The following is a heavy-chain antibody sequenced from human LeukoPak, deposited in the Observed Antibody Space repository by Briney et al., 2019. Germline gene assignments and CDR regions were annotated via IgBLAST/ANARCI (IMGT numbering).Heavy chain of an antibody. D-gene: IGHD3-22*01. Sequence: GGSLRLSCAASGFTFSNLGMSWVCQAPGRGLEWVSGISGGGDTTYYAESVKGRFTISRDNSKNTLFLQMNSLSAEDTAVYYCAKTNGYYDYWGQGTLVAVSS. CDR3: AKTNGYYDY. J-gene: IGHJ4*02. CDR2: ISGGGDTT. CDR1: GFTFSNLG. V-gene: IGHV3-23*01.